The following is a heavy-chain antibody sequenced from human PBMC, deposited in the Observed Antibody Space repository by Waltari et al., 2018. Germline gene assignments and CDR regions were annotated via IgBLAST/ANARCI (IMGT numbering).Heavy chain of an antibody. CDR1: GFTFSSYW. CDR3: ARDLRVGALYFDY. CDR2: IKQDGSEK. J-gene: IGHJ4*02. D-gene: IGHD1-26*01. Sequence: EVQLVESGGGLVQPGGSLRLSCAASGFTFSSYWMSWVRQAPGKGLEWVANIKQDGSEKYYVDSVKGRFTISRDNAKNSLYLQMNSLRAEDTAVYYCARDLRVGALYFDYWGQGTLVTVSS. V-gene: IGHV3-7*01.